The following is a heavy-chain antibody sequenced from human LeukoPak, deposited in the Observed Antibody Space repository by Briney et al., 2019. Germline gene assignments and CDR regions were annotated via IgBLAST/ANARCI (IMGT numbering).Heavy chain of an antibody. CDR2: ISSSDSVK. Sequence: GGSLRLSCEPSGYTLRNQAISCVRKSPGGGLEWVSAISSSDSVKYNTDSVTSRFTISRDNSNTTMFLQMNSQRAEDTAVYYCAYTSGDGYAPITFDYWGQGTLVTVSS. J-gene: IGHJ4*02. CDR1: GYTLRNQA. V-gene: IGHV3-23*01. CDR3: AYTSGDGYAPITFDY. D-gene: IGHD2-21*02.